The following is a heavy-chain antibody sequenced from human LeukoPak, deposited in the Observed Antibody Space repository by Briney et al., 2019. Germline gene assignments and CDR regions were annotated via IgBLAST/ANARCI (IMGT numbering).Heavy chain of an antibody. V-gene: IGHV1-69*01. D-gene: IGHD6-19*01. Sequence: ASVKVSCKASGGTFSSYAISWVRQAPGQGLEWMGGIIPIFGTANYAQKFQGRVTITADESTSTAYMELSRLRSEDTAVYYCARIGGWYVSGQYWFDPWGQGTLVTVSS. CDR3: ARIGGWYVSGQYWFDP. CDR1: GGTFSSYA. J-gene: IGHJ5*02. CDR2: IIPIFGTA.